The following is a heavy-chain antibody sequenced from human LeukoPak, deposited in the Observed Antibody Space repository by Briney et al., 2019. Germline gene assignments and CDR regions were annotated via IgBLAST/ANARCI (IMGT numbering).Heavy chain of an antibody. V-gene: IGHV1-18*01. CDR2: ISAYNGNT. D-gene: IGHD6-13*01. CDR1: GYTFTSYG. J-gene: IGHJ4*02. CDR3: ARPRYRAAAGRGYYFDY. Sequence: ASVKVSCKASGYTFTSYGISWVRQAPGQGLEWMGWISAYNGNTNYAQKFQGWVTMTRDTSISTAYMELSRLRSDDTAVYYCARPRYRAAAGRGYYFDYWGQGTLVTVSS.